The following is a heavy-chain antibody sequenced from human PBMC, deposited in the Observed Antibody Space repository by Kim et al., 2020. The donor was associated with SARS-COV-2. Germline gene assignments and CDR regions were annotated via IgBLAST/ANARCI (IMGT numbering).Heavy chain of an antibody. J-gene: IGHJ6*02. CDR1: GYSISSGYY. V-gene: IGHV4-38-2*02. CDR2: IYHSGST. CDR3: ARNYGSGTYIPRALSGMDV. D-gene: IGHD3-10*01. Sequence: SETLSLTCTVSGYSISSGYYWGWIRQPPGKGLEWIGSIYHSGSTYYNSSLKSRVTISVDTSKNQFSLKLTSVTAADTAVYYCARNYGSGTYIPRALSGMDVWGQGTTVTVSS.